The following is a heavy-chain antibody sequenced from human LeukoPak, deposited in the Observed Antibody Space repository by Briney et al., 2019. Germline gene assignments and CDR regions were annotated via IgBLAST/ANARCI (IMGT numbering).Heavy chain of an antibody. D-gene: IGHD5-18*01. V-gene: IGHV3-21*01. CDR2: ISSSSSYI. Sequence: GGSLRLSRAASGFTFSSYSMNWVRQAPGKGLEWVSSISSSSSYIYYADSVKGRFTISRDNAKNSLYLQMNSLRAEDTAVYYCARRMWIQPPPAYGMDVWGQGTTVTVSS. J-gene: IGHJ6*02. CDR3: ARRMWIQPPPAYGMDV. CDR1: GFTFSSYS.